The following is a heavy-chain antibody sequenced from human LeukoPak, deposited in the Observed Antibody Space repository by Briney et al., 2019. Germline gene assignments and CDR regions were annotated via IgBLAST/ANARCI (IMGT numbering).Heavy chain of an antibody. J-gene: IGHJ4*02. D-gene: IGHD5-18*01. Sequence: GGSLRLSCAASGFTFSIYAMSWVRQAPGKGLEWVSAISGSGGSTYYADSVKGRFTISRDNAKNSLYLQMNSLRAEDTAVYYCARDRLLSGYSYGNNWGQGTLVTVSS. CDR1: GFTFSIYA. CDR3: ARDRLLSGYSYGNN. V-gene: IGHV3-23*01. CDR2: ISGSGGST.